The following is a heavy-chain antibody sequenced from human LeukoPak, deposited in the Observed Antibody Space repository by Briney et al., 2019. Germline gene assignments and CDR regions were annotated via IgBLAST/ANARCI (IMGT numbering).Heavy chain of an antibody. J-gene: IGHJ4*02. D-gene: IGHD6-13*01. CDR2: ISWNSGTI. V-gene: IGHV3-9*01. Sequence: GRSLRLSCAASGFTFDDHAMHWVRQAPGKGLEWVSGISWNSGTIVYADSVKGRFTISRDNAKNSLYLQMNSLRLEDTALYYCANSYTSIAATGSTDFDFWGQGILVTVSS. CDR1: GFTFDDHA. CDR3: ANSYTSIAATGSTDFDF.